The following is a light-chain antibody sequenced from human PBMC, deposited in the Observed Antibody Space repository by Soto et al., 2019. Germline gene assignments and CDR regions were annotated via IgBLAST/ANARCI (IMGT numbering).Light chain of an antibody. CDR1: SSDVGGYNY. J-gene: IGLJ2*01. V-gene: IGLV2-8*01. Sequence: QSVLTQPPSASGSPGQSVTISCTGTSSDVGGYNYVSWYQQHPGNAPKLMIYEVSKRPSGVPDRFSGSKSGNTASLTVSGLQAEDEADYYCSAYAGSNNLVFGGGTKLTV. CDR3: SAYAGSNNLV. CDR2: EVS.